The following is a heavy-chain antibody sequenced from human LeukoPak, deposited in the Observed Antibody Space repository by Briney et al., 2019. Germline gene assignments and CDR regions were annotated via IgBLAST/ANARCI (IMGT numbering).Heavy chain of an antibody. Sequence: GGSLRLSCAASGFTFSSYAMSWVHQAPGKGLEWVSAISGSGGSTYYADSVKGRFTISRDNSKNTLYLQMNSLRAEDTVVYYCAKVPLRFFNKYYFDYWGQGTLVTVSS. D-gene: IGHD3-3*01. J-gene: IGHJ4*02. CDR3: AKVPLRFFNKYYFDY. CDR2: ISGSGGST. CDR1: GFTFSSYA. V-gene: IGHV3-23*01.